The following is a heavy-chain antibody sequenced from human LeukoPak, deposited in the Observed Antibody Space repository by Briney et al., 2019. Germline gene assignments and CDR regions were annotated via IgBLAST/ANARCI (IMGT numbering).Heavy chain of an antibody. CDR1: GGSFSGYY. V-gene: IGHV4-59*01. Sequence: PSETLSLTCAVYGGSFSGYYWSWIRQPPGKGLEWIGYIYYSGSTNYNPSLKSRVTISVDTSKNQFSLKLSSVTAADTAVYYCARSSLPTVVTDYWGQGTLVTVSS. J-gene: IGHJ4*02. CDR2: IYYSGST. CDR3: ARSSLPTVVTDY. D-gene: IGHD4-23*01.